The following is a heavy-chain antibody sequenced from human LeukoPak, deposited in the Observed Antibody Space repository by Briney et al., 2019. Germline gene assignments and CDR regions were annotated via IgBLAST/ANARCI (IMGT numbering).Heavy chain of an antibody. Sequence: GGSLRLSCAASGFTVSSNYMNWVRQAPGKGLEWVSVIYSGGSTYYADSVKGRFTISRDNSKNTLYLQMNSLRAEDTAVYYCARDERYCSGGSCQYFDYWGQGTLVTVSS. CDR1: GFTVSSNY. V-gene: IGHV3-53*01. D-gene: IGHD2-15*01. CDR3: ARDERYCSGGSCQYFDY. J-gene: IGHJ4*02. CDR2: IYSGGST.